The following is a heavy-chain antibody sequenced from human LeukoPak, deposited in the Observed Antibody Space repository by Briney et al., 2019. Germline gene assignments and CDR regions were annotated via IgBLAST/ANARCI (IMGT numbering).Heavy chain of an antibody. CDR2: ISSSSSTI. V-gene: IGHV3-48*04. Sequence: GGSPRLSCAASGFIFTSYSMNWVRQAPGKGLEWISYISSSSSTIYYADSVRGRFTISRDNAKNSLYLKMNSLRAEDTAVYYCARAVWFGEHCWFDPWGQGTLVTVSS. D-gene: IGHD3-10*01. J-gene: IGHJ5*02. CDR3: ARAVWFGEHCWFDP. CDR1: GFIFTSYS.